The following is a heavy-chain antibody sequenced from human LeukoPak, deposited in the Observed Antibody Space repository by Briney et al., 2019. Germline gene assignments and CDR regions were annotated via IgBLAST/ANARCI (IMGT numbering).Heavy chain of an antibody. CDR3: ARDHYDDYGGTLMDDAFDI. CDR2: ISGSGDST. D-gene: IGHD4-17*01. J-gene: IGHJ3*02. V-gene: IGHV3-23*01. CDR1: GFTFSNYA. Sequence: LPGGSLRLSCAASGFTFSNYAMSWVRQAPGKGLEWVSAISGSGDSTYYADSVKGRFSISRDNSKNTLYLLMNSLRAEDTAVYYCARDHYDDYGGTLMDDAFDIWGQGTMVTVSS.